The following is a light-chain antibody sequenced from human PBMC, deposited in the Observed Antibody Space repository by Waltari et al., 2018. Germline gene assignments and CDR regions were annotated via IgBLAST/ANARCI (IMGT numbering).Light chain of an antibody. V-gene: IGKV1-39*01. CDR2: AAY. Sequence: DIQVTQSPSSLSASVGDRVTITCRASQSITGYFNWYQQKPGKAPNLLIYAAYKLQSGVRARFRGSGSGTEFTLAIGSLHPEDFATYYCQQGFSPSWTFGQGTKVEF. J-gene: IGKJ1*01. CDR3: QQGFSPSWT. CDR1: QSITGY.